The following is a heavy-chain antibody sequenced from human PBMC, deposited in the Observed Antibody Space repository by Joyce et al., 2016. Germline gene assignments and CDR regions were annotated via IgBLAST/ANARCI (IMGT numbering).Heavy chain of an antibody. Sequence: ELQLVESRGGLVLPGGSLRLSCVASGFTFSSYSMNWVRQAPGKGLEWVSYISRSSTTIFYADSVKGRFIISRDNAKNSLFLQMNSLRAEDTAVYYCARDRKWLGDFDYWGQGTLVTVSS. CDR3: ARDRKWLGDFDY. J-gene: IGHJ4*02. V-gene: IGHV3-48*01. D-gene: IGHD6-19*01. CDR2: ISRSSTTI. CDR1: GFTFSSYS.